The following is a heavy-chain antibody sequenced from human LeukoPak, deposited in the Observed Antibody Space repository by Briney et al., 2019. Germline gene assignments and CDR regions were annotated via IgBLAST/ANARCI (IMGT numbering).Heavy chain of an antibody. J-gene: IGHJ4*02. Sequence: GGSLRLSCAASGFTFNTYTMNWIRQAPGKGLEWVSSISNMASYIYYADSVKGRFTISRDNAKNSLYLQMNSLRAEDTAVYYCARVLDSGSYSGCGDWGQGTLVTVSS. CDR2: ISNMASYI. D-gene: IGHD1-26*01. CDR1: GFTFNTYT. V-gene: IGHV3-21*01. CDR3: ARVLDSGSYSGCGD.